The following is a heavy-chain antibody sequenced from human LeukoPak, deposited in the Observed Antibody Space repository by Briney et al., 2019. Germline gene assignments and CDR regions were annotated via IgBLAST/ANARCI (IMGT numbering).Heavy chain of an antibody. CDR1: GDSVSSNSAA. D-gene: IGHD6-13*01. CDR2: TYYRSKWYN. V-gene: IGHV6-1*01. J-gene: IGHJ6*02. CDR3: ARAMDSSSWDPTTTGYGLDV. Sequence: SQTLSLTCAISGDSVSSNSAAWHWLRQSPSRGLEWLGRTYYRSKWYNDYAVSVKSRITINPDPSKNQFSLQLNSVTPQDTAVYSCARAMDSSSWDPTTTGYGLDVWGQGTTVTVSS.